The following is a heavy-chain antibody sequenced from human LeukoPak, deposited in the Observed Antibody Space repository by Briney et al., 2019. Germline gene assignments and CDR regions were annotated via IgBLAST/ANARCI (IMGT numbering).Heavy chain of an antibody. CDR1: GFTFSSYA. D-gene: IGHD7-27*01. CDR3: AKKVPANWGSYFDY. J-gene: IGHJ4*02. V-gene: IGHV3-23*01. Sequence: PGGSLRLSCAASGFTFSSYAMSWVRQAPGKGLEWVSAISGSGDSTYSTDSVKGRFTISRDNSKNTLYLQMTSLRAEDTAVYYCAKKVPANWGSYFDYWGQGTLVTVSS. CDR2: ISGSGDST.